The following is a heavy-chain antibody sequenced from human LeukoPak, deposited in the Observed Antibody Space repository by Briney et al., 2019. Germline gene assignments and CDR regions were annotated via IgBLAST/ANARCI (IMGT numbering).Heavy chain of an antibody. Sequence: GASLKISCKGSGYTFTNYWISWVRQMPGKGREWMGRIDPTDSYTNYSPSFQGHVSISADRSISTAYLQWSSLKASDTAIYYCARRGAYDAFDYWGQGTLVTVSS. V-gene: IGHV5-10-1*01. CDR1: GYTFTNYW. CDR3: ARRGAYDAFDY. CDR2: IDPTDSYT. D-gene: IGHD5-12*01. J-gene: IGHJ4*02.